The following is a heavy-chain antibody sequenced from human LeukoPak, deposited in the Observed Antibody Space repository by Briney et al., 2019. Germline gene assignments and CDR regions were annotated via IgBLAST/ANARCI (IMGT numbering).Heavy chain of an antibody. V-gene: IGHV1-18*01. D-gene: IGHD4-17*01. CDR1: GYTFTSYG. Sequence: ASVKVPCKASGYTFTSYGISWVRQAPGQGLEWMGWISAYNGNTNYAQKLQGRVTMTTDTSTSTAYMELRSLRSDDTAVYYCASGSDYGDYADLDYWGQGTLVTVSS. CDR3: ASGSDYGDYADLDY. J-gene: IGHJ4*02. CDR2: ISAYNGNT.